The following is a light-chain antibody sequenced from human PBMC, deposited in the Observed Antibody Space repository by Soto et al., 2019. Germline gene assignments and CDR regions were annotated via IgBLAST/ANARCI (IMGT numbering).Light chain of an antibody. CDR1: QSISNY. CDR2: AAS. V-gene: IGKV1-39*01. CDR3: QQSYGTLRT. J-gene: IGKJ1*01. Sequence: DLQMTQSPSSLSASVGDRVTITCRASQSISNYLNWYQQKPGKAPKLLIYAASSLQSGVPSRLSGSGSGTDFTLTISSLQAEDFATYYCQQSYGTLRTFGQGTKVEIK.